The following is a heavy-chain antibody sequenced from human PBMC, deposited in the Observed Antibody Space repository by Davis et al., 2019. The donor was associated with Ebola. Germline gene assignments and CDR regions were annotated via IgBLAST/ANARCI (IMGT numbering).Heavy chain of an antibody. V-gene: IGHV4-4*02. CDR2: IYHSGSI. CDR1: GGSISSSNW. Sequence: SETLSLTCAVSGGSISSSNWWSWVRQSPGKGLEWIGEIYHSGSINYNPSLKSRVTISIDTSKNQFSLRLNSVTAADTGVYYCARSHSDWLLPFDYWGQGTLATVSS. J-gene: IGHJ4*02. D-gene: IGHD3-9*01. CDR3: ARSHSDWLLPFDY.